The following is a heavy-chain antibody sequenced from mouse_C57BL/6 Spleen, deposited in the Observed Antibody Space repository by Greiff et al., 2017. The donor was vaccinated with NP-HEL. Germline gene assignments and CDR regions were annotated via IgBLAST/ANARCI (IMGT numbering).Heavy chain of an antibody. V-gene: IGHV14-2*01. CDR3: ASSQSGTSFDY. CDR2: IDPEDGET. CDR1: GFTITDYY. D-gene: IGHD4-1*01. J-gene: IGHJ2*01. Sequence: EVQLQQPGAELVKPGASVKLSCTASGFTITDYYMHWVKQRTEQGLEWIGRIDPEDGETKYAPKFQGKATMTADTSSNTAYMQLSSLTSEDTAVYYCASSQSGTSFDYWGQGTTLTVSS.